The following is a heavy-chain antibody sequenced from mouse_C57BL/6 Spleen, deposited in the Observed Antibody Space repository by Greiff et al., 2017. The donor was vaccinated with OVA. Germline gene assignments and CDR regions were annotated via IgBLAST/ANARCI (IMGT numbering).Heavy chain of an antibody. Sequence: QVQLQQSGAELVKPGASVKISCKASGYAFSSYWMNWVKQRPGKGLEWIGQIYPGDGDTNYNGKFKGTATLTADKSSSTAYMQLSSLTSEDCAVYFGATAGYDYDDLWFAYWGQGTLVTVSA. J-gene: IGHJ3*01. D-gene: IGHD2-4*01. CDR1: GYAFSSYW. CDR2: IYPGDGDT. V-gene: IGHV1-80*01. CDR3: ATAGYDYDDLWFAY.